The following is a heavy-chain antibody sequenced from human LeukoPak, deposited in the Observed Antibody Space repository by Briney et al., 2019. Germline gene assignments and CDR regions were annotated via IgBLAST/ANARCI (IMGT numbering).Heavy chain of an antibody. V-gene: IGHV4-59*01. CDR3: AREVPPERVVTPGCYFDY. D-gene: IGHD4-23*01. CDR1: GDSISNYY. Sequence: SETLSLTCTVSGDSISNYYWTWIRQPPGKGLEWIGDIYDSGSTNYNPSLKSRVTISLDTSKEQFSLKLSSVTAADTAVYYCAREVPPERVVTPGCYFDYWGQGTLVTISS. CDR2: IYDSGST. J-gene: IGHJ4*02.